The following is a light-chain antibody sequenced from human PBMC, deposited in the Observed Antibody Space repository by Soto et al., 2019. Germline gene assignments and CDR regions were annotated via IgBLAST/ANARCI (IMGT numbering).Light chain of an antibody. J-gene: IGLJ1*01. CDR3: SSYTSRNTEA. V-gene: IGLV2-14*03. CDR2: DVT. CDR1: SSDVGAFNY. Sequence: QSVLTQPASVSGSPGQSITISCIGTSSDVGAFNYVSWYQHHPGKAPKLIIYDVTDRPSGVSNRFSASKSGNTASLTISGLQAEDDADYYCSSYTSRNTEAFGTGTKVTV.